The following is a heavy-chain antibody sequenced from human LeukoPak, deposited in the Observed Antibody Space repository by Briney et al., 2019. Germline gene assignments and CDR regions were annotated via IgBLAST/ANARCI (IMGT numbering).Heavy chain of an antibody. CDR1: GFTFSDYY. V-gene: IGHV3-11*06. Sequence: GGSLRLSCAASGFTFSDYYMSWIRQAPGKGLEWVSYISSSSSYTNYADSVKGRLTISRDNAKNSLYLQMNSLRAEDTAVYYCARDGSSWYTLFPSHPFDYWGQGTLVTVSS. D-gene: IGHD6-13*01. CDR2: ISSSSSYT. CDR3: ARDGSSWYTLFPSHPFDY. J-gene: IGHJ4*02.